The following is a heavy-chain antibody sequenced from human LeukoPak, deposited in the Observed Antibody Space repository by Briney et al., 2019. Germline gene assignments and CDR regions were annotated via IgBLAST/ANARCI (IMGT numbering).Heavy chain of an antibody. CDR1: GFTFSSYE. D-gene: IGHD6-13*01. J-gene: IGHJ3*02. CDR3: AREWDSSSWPHYDAFDI. V-gene: IGHV3-48*03. CDR2: ISSSGSTI. Sequence: GGSLRLSCAASGFTFSSYEMNWVRQAPGKGLEWVPYISSSGSTIYYADSVKGRFTISRDNAKNSLYLQMNSLRAEDTAVYYCAREWDSSSWPHYDAFDIWGQGTMVTVSS.